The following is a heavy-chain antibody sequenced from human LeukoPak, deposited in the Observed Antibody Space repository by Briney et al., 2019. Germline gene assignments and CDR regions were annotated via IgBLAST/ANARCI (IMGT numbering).Heavy chain of an antibody. V-gene: IGHV1-69*06. CDR1: GGTFSSYA. D-gene: IGHD3-22*01. CDR2: IIPIFGTA. Sequence: SVKVSCKASGGTFSSYAISWVRQAPGQGLEWMGGIIPIFGTANYAQKFQGRVTITADKSTSTAYMELSSLRSEDTAVYYCASVYYYDSSGFIVYYPGYWGQGTLVTVSS. J-gene: IGHJ4*02. CDR3: ASVYYYDSSGFIVYYPGY.